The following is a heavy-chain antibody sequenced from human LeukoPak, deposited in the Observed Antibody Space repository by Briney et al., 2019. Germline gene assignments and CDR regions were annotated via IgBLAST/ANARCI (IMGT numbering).Heavy chain of an antibody. J-gene: IGHJ4*02. CDR3: ARGFNYGSGSYGH. D-gene: IGHD3-10*01. CDR1: GGTFSSYA. CDR2: IIPIFGTA. V-gene: IGHV1-69*05. Sequence: SVKVSCKASGGTFSSYAISWVRQAPGQGLEWMGRIIPIFGTANYAQKFQGRVTITTDESTSTAYMELSSLRSEDTAVYYCARGFNYGSGSYGHWGQGTLVTVPS.